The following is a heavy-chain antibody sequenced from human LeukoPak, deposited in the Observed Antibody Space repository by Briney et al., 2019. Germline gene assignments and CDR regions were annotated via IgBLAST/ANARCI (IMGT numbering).Heavy chain of an antibody. V-gene: IGHV3-30*03. Sequence: GGSLRLSCAASRVGSSVDGMQSGCQAPGKGLEWVAFISYDGNKKYFADSVKGRFTMSRDNSKNTLFLQMNSLRPEDTAVYYCWRSFGFQHGGCLAYGGQGTLVPVSS. CDR2: ISYDGNKK. D-gene: IGHD3-16*01. CDR1: RVGSSVDG. CDR3: WRSFGFQHGGCLAY. J-gene: IGHJ4*02.